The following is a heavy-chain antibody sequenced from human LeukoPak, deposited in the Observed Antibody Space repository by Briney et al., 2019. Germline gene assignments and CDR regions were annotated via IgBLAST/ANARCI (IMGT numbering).Heavy chain of an antibody. CDR3: ARVVKYSGSYYGDD. Sequence: SETLSLTCTVSGGSISSTRHYWGWIRQTPGKGLEWIGNKYYSGSTYYNPSLKSRVTISVDTSKNQFFLKLSSVTAADTAVYYCARVVKYSGSYYGDDWGQGALVIVSS. J-gene: IGHJ4*02. D-gene: IGHD1-26*01. CDR1: GGSISSTRHY. V-gene: IGHV4-39*01. CDR2: KYYSGST.